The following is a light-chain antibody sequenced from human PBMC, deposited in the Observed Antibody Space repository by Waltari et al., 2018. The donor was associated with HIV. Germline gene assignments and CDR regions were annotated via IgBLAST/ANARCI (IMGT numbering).Light chain of an antibody. V-gene: IGLV3-25*03. CDR2: KDS. CDR3: ESADSTGNYWA. CDR1: ALPTQF. Sequence: SYELTQPPSVPVSPGQTATITCSGDALPTQFAYWYQQKPGQAPLLVIYKDSGRPSGIPDRFSGSNSGTTVTLIISGVQAEDEADYYCESADSTGNYWAFGGGTKLTVL. J-gene: IGLJ2*01.